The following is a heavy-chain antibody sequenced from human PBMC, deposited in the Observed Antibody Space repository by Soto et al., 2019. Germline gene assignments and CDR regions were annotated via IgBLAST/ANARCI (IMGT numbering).Heavy chain of an antibody. V-gene: IGHV3-21*01. CDR2: ISSSSSYI. J-gene: IGHJ4*02. Sequence: GSLRLSFAASGFTFSSYSMKWVRQALVKGLEWVSSISSSSSYIYYAESVKGRFTISRDNAKNSLYLQMNSLRAEDTAVYYCAREGAPYRTSPVDYWGQGTLVTVSS. D-gene: IGHD6-13*01. CDR3: AREGAPYRTSPVDY. CDR1: GFTFSSYS.